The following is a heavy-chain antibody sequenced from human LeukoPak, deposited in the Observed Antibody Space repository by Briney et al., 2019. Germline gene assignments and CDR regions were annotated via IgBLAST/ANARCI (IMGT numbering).Heavy chain of an antibody. J-gene: IGHJ5*02. Sequence: PSETLSLTCAVYGGSFSGYYWSWIRQPPGKGLEWIGEINHSGSTNYNPSLKSRVTISVDTSKNQFSLKLSSVTAADTAVYFCARDAGLELGWFDPWGQGTLVTVSS. CDR3: ARDAGLELGWFDP. V-gene: IGHV4-34*01. CDR2: INHSGST. D-gene: IGHD1-7*01. CDR1: GGSFSGYY.